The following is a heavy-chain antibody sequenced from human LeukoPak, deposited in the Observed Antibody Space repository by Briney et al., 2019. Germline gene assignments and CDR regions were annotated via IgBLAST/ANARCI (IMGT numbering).Heavy chain of an antibody. CDR3: ARDGPDGGKLLQPSFDY. D-gene: IGHD4-23*01. V-gene: IGHV4-39*07. CDR1: GGSISSSSYY. CDR2: IYYSGST. Sequence: SETLSLTCTVSGGSISSSSYYWGWIRQPPGKGLEWIGSIYYSGSTYYNPSLQSRVTISVDTSKNQFSLKLSSVTAADTAVYYCARDGPDGGKLLQPSFDYWGQGTLVTVSS. J-gene: IGHJ4*02.